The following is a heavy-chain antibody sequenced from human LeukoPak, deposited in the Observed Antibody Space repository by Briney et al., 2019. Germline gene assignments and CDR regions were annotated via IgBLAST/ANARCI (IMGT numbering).Heavy chain of an antibody. CDR3: ARELCTNGVCYNDY. CDR2: ISYDGSNK. CDR1: GFTFSSYA. Sequence: GGSLRLSCAASGFTFSSYAMHWVRQAPGKGLEWVAVISYDGSNKYYADSVKGRFTISRDNSKNTLYLQMNNLRAEDTAVYYCARELCTNGVCYNDYWGQGTLVTVSS. D-gene: IGHD2-8*01. V-gene: IGHV3-30*14. J-gene: IGHJ4*02.